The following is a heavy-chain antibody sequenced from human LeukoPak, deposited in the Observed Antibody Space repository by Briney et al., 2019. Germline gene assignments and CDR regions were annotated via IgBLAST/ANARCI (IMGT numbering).Heavy chain of an antibody. V-gene: IGHV1-69*13. CDR1: GGTFSSYA. D-gene: IGHD3-22*01. Sequence: EASVKVSCKASGGTFSSYAISWVRQAPGQGLEWMGGIIPIFGTANYAQKFQGRVTITADESTSTAYMELSSLRSEDTAVYYCARDQDSSGYFSVFDYWGQGTLVTVSS. J-gene: IGHJ4*02. CDR2: IIPIFGTA. CDR3: ARDQDSSGYFSVFDY.